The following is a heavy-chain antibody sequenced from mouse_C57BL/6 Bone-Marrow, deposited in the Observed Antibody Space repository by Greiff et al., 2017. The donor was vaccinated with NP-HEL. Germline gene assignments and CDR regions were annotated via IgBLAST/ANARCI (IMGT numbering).Heavy chain of an antibody. CDR2: SRNKANDYTK. CDR3: ARDGLTGRFAY. D-gene: IGHD4-1*01. J-gene: IGHJ3*01. Sequence: EVKVVESGGGLVQSGRSLRLSCATSGFTFSDFYMEWVRQAPGKGLEWIAASRNKANDYTKEYSASVKGRFIVSRDTSQSILYLQMNALRAEDTAIYYCARDGLTGRFAYWGQGTLVTVSA. V-gene: IGHV7-1*01. CDR1: GFTFSDFY.